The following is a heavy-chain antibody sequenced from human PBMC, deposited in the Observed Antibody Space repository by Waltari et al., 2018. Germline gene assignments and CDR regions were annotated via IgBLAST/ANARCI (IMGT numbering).Heavy chain of an antibody. CDR3: ARALGYSYGFGYYDSSGYPDY. V-gene: IGHV3-21*01. CDR2: ISSSSSYI. J-gene: IGHJ4*02. Sequence: EVQLVESGGGLVKPGGSLRLSCAASGFTFSSYSMNWVRQAHGKGLEWVSSISSSSSYIYYADSVKGRFTISRDNAKNSLYLQMNSLRAEDTAVYYCARALGYSYGFGYYDSSGYPDYWGQGTLVTVSS. D-gene: IGHD3-22*01. CDR1: GFTFSSYS.